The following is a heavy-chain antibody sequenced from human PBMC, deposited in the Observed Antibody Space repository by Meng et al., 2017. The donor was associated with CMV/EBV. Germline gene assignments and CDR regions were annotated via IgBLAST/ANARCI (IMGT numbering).Heavy chain of an antibody. CDR2: IYYSGST. J-gene: IGHJ6*02. CDR1: GGSISSSNYF. Sequence: WGSLRLSCSVSGGSISSSNYFWGWIRQPPGKGLEWIGNIYYSGSTYYNPSLKSRVIMSVDTSKNQFSLKLFSVTAADTAVYYCARSFDRNYYYYGIDVWGQGTTVTVSS. CDR3: ARSFDRNYYYYGIDV. D-gene: IGHD1-26*01. V-gene: IGHV4-39*07.